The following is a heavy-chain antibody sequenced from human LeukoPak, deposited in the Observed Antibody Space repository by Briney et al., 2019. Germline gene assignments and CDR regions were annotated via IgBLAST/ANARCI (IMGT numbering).Heavy chain of an antibody. Sequence: GGSLRLSCAASGFTFSSYGMHWVRQAPGKGLEWVAFIRYDGSNKYYADSVKGRFTISRDNSKNTLYLQMNSLRAEDTAVYYCAKDRLNYYDSSTRWFDPWGQGTLVTVSS. CDR3: AKDRLNYYDSSTRWFDP. J-gene: IGHJ5*02. V-gene: IGHV3-30*02. D-gene: IGHD3-22*01. CDR2: IRYDGSNK. CDR1: GFTFSSYG.